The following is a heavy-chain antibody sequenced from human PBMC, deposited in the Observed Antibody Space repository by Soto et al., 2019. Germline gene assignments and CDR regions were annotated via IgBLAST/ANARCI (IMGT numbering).Heavy chain of an antibody. Sequence: GGSLRLSCAASGFTFSSYWMSWVRQAPGKGLEWVGRIKSKTDGGTTDYAAPVKGRFTISRDDSKNTLYLQMNSLKTEDTAVYYCTPSVASGLDYFDYWGQGTLVTVSS. CDR2: IKSKTDGGTT. CDR1: GFTFSSYW. J-gene: IGHJ4*02. V-gene: IGHV3-15*01. CDR3: TPSVASGLDYFDY. D-gene: IGHD3-3*01.